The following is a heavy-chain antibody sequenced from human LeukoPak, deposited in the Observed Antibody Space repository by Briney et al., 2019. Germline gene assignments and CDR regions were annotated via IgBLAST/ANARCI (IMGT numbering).Heavy chain of an antibody. D-gene: IGHD3-9*01. J-gene: IGHJ6*02. Sequence: GGSLRLSCAASGFTFSSYGMHWVRQAPGKGLEWVAVIWYDGSNKYYADSVKGRFTISRDNSKNTLYLQMNSLRAEDTAVYYCARDRYFDWFKTYPMGMGVWGQGTTVTVSS. CDR3: ARDRYFDWFKTYPMGMGV. CDR1: GFTFSSYG. V-gene: IGHV3-33*01. CDR2: IWYDGSNK.